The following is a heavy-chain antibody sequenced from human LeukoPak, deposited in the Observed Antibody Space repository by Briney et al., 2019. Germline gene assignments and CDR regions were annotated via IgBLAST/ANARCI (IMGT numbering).Heavy chain of an antibody. J-gene: IGHJ6*03. Sequence: SQTLSLTCTVSGGSISSASYYWSWIRQPAGKGLEWIGRIYTSGSTNYNPSLKSRVTMSVDTSKNQFSLKLSSVTAADTAVYYCARDRFGMVRGVTYDYYYYYMDVWGKGTTVTISS. CDR3: ARDRFGMVRGVTYDYYYYYMDV. CDR1: GGSISSASYY. CDR2: IYTSGST. V-gene: IGHV4-61*02. D-gene: IGHD3-10*01.